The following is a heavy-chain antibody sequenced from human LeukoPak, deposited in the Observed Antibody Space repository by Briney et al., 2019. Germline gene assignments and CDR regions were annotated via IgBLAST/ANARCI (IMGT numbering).Heavy chain of an antibody. CDR3: ARGTTVTTRYYYCMDV. J-gene: IGHJ6*03. CDR1: GGSISSGSYY. CDR2: IYTSGST. V-gene: IGHV4-61*02. D-gene: IGHD4-11*01. Sequence: PSETLSLTCTVSGGSISSGSYYWSWIRQPAGKGLEWIGRIYTSGSTKYNPSLKSRVTISVDTSKNQFSLKLSSTTAADTAVYYCARGTTVTTRYYYCMDVWGKGTTVTVSS.